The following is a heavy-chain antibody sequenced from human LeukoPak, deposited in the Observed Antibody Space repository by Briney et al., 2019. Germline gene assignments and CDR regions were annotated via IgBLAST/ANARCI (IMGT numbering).Heavy chain of an antibody. CDR2: INPSGGST. CDR3: ATYFGSSPFDY. V-gene: IGHV1-46*01. Sequence: GASVKVSCKASGYTFTSYYMHWVRQAPGQGLEWMGIINPSGGSTSYAQKFQGRVTMTEDTSTDTAYMELSSLRSEDTAVYYCATYFGSSPFDYWGQGTLVTVSS. D-gene: IGHD6-13*01. J-gene: IGHJ4*02. CDR1: GYTFTSYY.